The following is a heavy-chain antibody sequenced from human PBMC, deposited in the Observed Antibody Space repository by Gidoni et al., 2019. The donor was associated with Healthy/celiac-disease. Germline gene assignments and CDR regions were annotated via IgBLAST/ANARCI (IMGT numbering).Heavy chain of an antibody. V-gene: IGHV3-23*01. CDR3: AKEGSSWYGNGISGGMDV. J-gene: IGHJ6*02. CDR1: GFTFSRYA. CDR2: ISGSGGST. Sequence: EVQLLESGGGLVQPGGSLRLSCAASGFTFSRYARSWVRQAPGKGREWVSAISGSGGSTYYADSVNGRFTISRDNSKNTLYLQMNSLRADDTAVYYCAKEGSSWYGNGISGGMDVWGQGTTVTVSS. D-gene: IGHD6-13*01.